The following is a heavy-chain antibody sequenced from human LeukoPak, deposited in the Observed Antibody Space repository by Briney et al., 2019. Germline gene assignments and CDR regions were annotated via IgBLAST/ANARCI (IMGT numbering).Heavy chain of an antibody. CDR3: ARGGPYGDPYTF. CDR1: GASITDSGYY. V-gene: IGHV4-30-4*01. J-gene: IGHJ4*02. CDR2: VPFRGGT. D-gene: IGHD4-17*01. Sequence: SETLSLTCSVSGASITDSGYYWSWIRQPPGKGLELIGFVPFRGGTYYSPSLVSRVTISQDTSKNQFSLSLPSVTAADTAVYFCARGGPYGDPYTFWGQGRMIAVS.